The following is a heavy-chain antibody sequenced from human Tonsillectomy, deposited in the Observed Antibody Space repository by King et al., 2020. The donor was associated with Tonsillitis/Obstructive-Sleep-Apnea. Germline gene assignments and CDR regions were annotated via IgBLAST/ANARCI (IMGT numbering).Heavy chain of an antibody. V-gene: IGHV4-34*01. CDR3: ARDSGGNAVDY. CDR2: IDHSGST. CDR1: GGSFSGYY. J-gene: IGHJ4*02. D-gene: IGHD4-23*01. Sequence: VQLPQWGAGLLKPSETLSLTCAVYGGSFSGYYWSWIRQPPGKGLEWIGEIDHSGSTNYNPSLKSRVTISLDTSKDQFSLKVSSVTAADTAVYYCARDSGGNAVDYWGQGTLVTVSS.